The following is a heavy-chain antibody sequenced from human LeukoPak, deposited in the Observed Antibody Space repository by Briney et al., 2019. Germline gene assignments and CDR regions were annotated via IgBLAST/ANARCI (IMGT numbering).Heavy chain of an antibody. J-gene: IGHJ5*02. D-gene: IGHD6-13*01. CDR3: ARQTYSTYKWFDP. Sequence: SETLSLTCIVSRGSISTTSFYWGWLRQPPGKALEWLGNIYYSGSTDYNPSLKSRVTIAVDTSKNQFSLKLSSVTAADTAVYYCARQTYSTYKWFDPWGQGTLVTVSS. CDR2: IYYSGST. CDR1: RGSISTTSFY. V-gene: IGHV4-39*01.